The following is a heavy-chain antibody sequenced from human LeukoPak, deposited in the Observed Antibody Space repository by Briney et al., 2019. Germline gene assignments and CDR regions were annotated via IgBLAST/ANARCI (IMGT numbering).Heavy chain of an antibody. CDR1: GYSFTSYW. V-gene: IGHV5-51*01. CDR3: ARTVDTAMVSNPYYFDY. D-gene: IGHD5-18*01. CDR2: IYPGDSDT. Sequence: GESLKISCKGSGYSFTSYWIGWVRQMPGKGLEWMGIIYPGDSDTRYSPSFQGQVTISADKSISTAYPQWSSLKASDTAMYYCARTVDTAMVSNPYYFDYWGQGTLVTVSS. J-gene: IGHJ4*02.